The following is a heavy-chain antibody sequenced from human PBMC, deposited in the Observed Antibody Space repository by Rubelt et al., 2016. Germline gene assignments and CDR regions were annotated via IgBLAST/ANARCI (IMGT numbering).Heavy chain of an antibody. CDR2: ISGSGGST. J-gene: IGHJ4*02. Sequence: GLEWVSAISGSGGSTYYADSVKGRFTISRDNSKNTLYLPMNSLRAEDTAVYYCAKPRYSGYDPYFDYWGQGTLVTVSS. V-gene: IGHV3-23*01. D-gene: IGHD5-12*01. CDR3: AKPRYSGYDPYFDY.